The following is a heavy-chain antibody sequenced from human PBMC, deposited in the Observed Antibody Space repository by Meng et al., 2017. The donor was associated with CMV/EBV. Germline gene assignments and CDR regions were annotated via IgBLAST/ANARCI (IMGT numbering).Heavy chain of an antibody. J-gene: IGHJ3*02. CDR2: IRSKAYGGTT. Sequence: GESLKISCTASGFNFADYVMSWVRQAPGKGLEWVGFIRSKAYGGTTEYAASVKGRFTISRDDSKSIAYLQMNSLKTEDTAVYYCTRVGHDVLDIWGQGTMVTVSS. CDR3: TRVGHDVLDI. V-gene: IGHV3-49*04. CDR1: GFNFADYV.